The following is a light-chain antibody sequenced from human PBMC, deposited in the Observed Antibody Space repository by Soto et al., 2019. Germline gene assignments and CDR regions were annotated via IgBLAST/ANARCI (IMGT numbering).Light chain of an antibody. CDR2: TNS. CDR3: ATWDDNVKDPV. J-gene: IGLJ2*01. CDR1: ASNIGSNF. Sequence: QSVLTQPPSASGPPGQRVTISCSGRASNIGSNFVSWYQVVPGTAPKLLIYTNSHRPSGVPDRFSGSRSGTSASLDISGLQSDDEADYFCATWDDNVKDPVFGGGTKVTVL. V-gene: IGLV1-44*01.